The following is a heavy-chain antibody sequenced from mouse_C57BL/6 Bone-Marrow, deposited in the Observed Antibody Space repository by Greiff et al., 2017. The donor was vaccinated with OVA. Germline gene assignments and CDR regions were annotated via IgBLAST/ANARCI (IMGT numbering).Heavy chain of an antibody. V-gene: IGHV1-54*01. CDR3: AKSLYYIDY. CDR1: GYAFTNYL. CDR2: INPGSGGP. D-gene: IGHD1-3*01. J-gene: IGHJ2*01. Sequence: QVQLQQSGAELVRPGTSVKVSCTASGYAFTNYLIEGVKQRPGQGLEWIGVINPGSGGPNYNEKFKGKATLTADKSSSTASMQLSCLTSQDSAVYFCAKSLYYIDYWGEGTTLTV.